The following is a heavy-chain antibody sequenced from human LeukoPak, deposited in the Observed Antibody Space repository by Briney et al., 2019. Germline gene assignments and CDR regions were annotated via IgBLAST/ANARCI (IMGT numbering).Heavy chain of an antibody. V-gene: IGHV1-69*05. CDR2: IIPIFGTA. CDR3: ARAPYLKTHDYGDYEVDAFDI. D-gene: IGHD4-17*01. CDR1: GGTFSSYA. Sequence: ASVKVSCKASGGTFSSYAISWVRQAAGQGLEWMGGIIPIFGTANYAQKFQGRVTITTDESTSTAYMELSSLRSEDTAVYYCARAPYLKTHDYGDYEVDAFDIWGQGTMVTVSS. J-gene: IGHJ3*02.